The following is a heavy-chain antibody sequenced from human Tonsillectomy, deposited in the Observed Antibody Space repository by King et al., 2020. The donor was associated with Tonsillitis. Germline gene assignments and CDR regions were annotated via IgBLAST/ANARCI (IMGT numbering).Heavy chain of an antibody. CDR2: ISAYKGNT. J-gene: IGHJ2*01. CDR3: AGYPRAYCGGDCEVGVNWYFDL. V-gene: IGHV1-18*01. D-gene: IGHD2-21*02. CDR1: GYSFTSYG. Sequence: VQLVESGAEVKKPGASVKVSCKASGYSFTSYGITWVRQDPGQGLEWMGWISAYKGNTNYAQKFQGRVTMTTDTSTSTAYMEVRSLGSDDTAVYYCAGYPRAYCGGDCEVGVNWYFDLWGRGTLITVSS.